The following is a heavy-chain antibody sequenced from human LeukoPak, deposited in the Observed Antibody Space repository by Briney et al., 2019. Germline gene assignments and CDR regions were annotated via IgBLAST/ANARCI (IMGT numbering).Heavy chain of an antibody. Sequence: GGSLRLSCAASGFTVSSNYMSWVRQAPGKGLEWVSIIYSGGSTYYADSVEGRFTISRDNSKNTLYLQMNSLRAEDTAVYYCASVNGDGAEYFQHWGQGTLLTVSS. CDR3: ASVNGDGAEYFQH. D-gene: IGHD2-21*01. V-gene: IGHV3-53*01. J-gene: IGHJ1*01. CDR2: IYSGGST. CDR1: GFTVSSNY.